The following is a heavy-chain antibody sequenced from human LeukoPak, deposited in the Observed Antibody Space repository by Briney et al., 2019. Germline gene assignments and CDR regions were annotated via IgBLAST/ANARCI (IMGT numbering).Heavy chain of an antibody. V-gene: IGHV3-33*01. CDR3: ARDANYYFDY. J-gene: IGHJ4*02. CDR1: GFIFSSYG. D-gene: IGHD1-1*01. CDR2: IWNDGSSQ. Sequence: GGSLRLSCAPSGFIFSSYGMHWGRQAPGKGLEWVALIWNDGSSQYYGDSVKGRFTISRDNSNNRVYLQMNSLRAEDTAVYYCARDANYYFDYWGQGTLVTVSS.